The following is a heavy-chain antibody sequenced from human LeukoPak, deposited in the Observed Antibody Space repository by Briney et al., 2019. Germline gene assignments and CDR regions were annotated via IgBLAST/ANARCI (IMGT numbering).Heavy chain of an antibody. Sequence: ASVKVSCKASGGTFSSYAISWVRQAPGQGLEWMGGIIPSLGRANYAQRFQGRVTITADESTSTAYMELSSLRSDDTAVYYCARDGRYSTTGDWFDPWAREPWSPSPQ. D-gene: IGHD3-9*01. J-gene: IGHJ5*02. CDR2: IIPSLGRA. V-gene: IGHV1-69*10. CDR1: GGTFSSYA. CDR3: ARDGRYSTTGDWFDP.